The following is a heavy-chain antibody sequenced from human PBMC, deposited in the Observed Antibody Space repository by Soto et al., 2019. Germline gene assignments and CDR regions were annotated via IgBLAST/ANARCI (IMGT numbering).Heavy chain of an antibody. CDR2: IYWDDDN. V-gene: IGHV2-5*02. Sequence: QITLKESGPTLVKPTQTLTLSCTFSGFSLSTSAVGVSWIHQPPGKALEWLALIYWDDDNRYSPSLKSRLTITKDTSKNQVILTMINMDPVDTATYYCVHTSGWTHTTWGQGTLVTVSS. J-gene: IGHJ5*02. CDR3: VHTSGWTHTT. CDR1: GFSLSTSAVG. D-gene: IGHD1-1*01.